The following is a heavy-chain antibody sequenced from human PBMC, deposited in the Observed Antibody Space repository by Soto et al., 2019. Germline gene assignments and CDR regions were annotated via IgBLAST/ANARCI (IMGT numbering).Heavy chain of an antibody. CDR3: ARAAEYYDILTGYYYYYGMDV. CDR1: GGSISSYY. D-gene: IGHD3-9*01. Sequence: SETLSLTCTVSGGSISSYYWSWIRQPPGKGLEWIGYIYYSGSTNYNPSLKSRVTISVDPSKNQFSLKLSSVTAADTAVYYCARAAEYYDILTGYYYYYGMDVWGQGTTVTVSS. J-gene: IGHJ6*02. V-gene: IGHV4-59*01. CDR2: IYYSGST.